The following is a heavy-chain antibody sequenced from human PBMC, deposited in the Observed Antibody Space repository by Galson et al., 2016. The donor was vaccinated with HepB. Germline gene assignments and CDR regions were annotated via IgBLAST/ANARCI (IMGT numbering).Heavy chain of an antibody. J-gene: IGHJ4*02. CDR1: GFSFSNYW. V-gene: IGHV3-7*01. CDR2: IKQDGSDK. Sequence: SLRLSCAASGFSFSNYWMSWVRQAPGEELEWVANIKQDGSDKNYVDSVKGRFTISRDNVKKSLYLQMNGLRDEDTAVYYCATVVTMIFRGDYWGQGTLVTVSS. CDR3: ATVVTMIFRGDY. D-gene: IGHD3-22*01.